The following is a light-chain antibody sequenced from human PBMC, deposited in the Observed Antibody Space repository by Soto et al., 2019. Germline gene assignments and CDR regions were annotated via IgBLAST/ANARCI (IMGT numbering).Light chain of an antibody. CDR2: ATS. Sequence: EIVLTQSPGTLSLSPGERATLSCRASQSVSSSYLAWYQQRPGQAPRLLIYATSSRATGVPDRFSGSGSGTDFTLTIRNLEPEDFAMYYCQQYGSSPFTFGPGTKVEIK. V-gene: IGKV3-20*01. J-gene: IGKJ3*01. CDR1: QSVSSSY. CDR3: QQYGSSPFT.